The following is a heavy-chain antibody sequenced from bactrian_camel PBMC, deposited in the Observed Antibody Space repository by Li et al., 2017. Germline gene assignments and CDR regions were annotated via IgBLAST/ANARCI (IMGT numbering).Heavy chain of an antibody. CDR3: ATAEVAGYEYNY. CDR1: SDSFGSNC. Sequence: DVQLVESGGGSVQAGGSLRLSCTRSSDSFGSNCMGWFRQTPGKERVGVAAIDVGPGRTYYDDSVKGRFTISQDKAKNTVYLQMKSLKPEDTAVYYCATAEVAGYEYNYWGQGTQVTVS. V-gene: IGHV3S40*01. CDR2: IDVGPGRT. J-gene: IGHJ4*01.